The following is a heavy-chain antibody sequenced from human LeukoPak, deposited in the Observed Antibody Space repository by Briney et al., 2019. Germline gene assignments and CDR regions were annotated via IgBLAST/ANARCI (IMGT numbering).Heavy chain of an antibody. CDR1: GYTFTGYY. Sequence: GASVKVSCKASGYTFTGYYMHWVRQAHGQGLEWMGWINPNSGGTNYAQKFQGRVTMTRDTSISTAYMELSRLRSDDTAVYYCARDRSSGYYPTAGFDYWGQGTLVTVSS. CDR2: INPNSGGT. V-gene: IGHV1-2*02. D-gene: IGHD3-22*01. J-gene: IGHJ4*02. CDR3: ARDRSSGYYPTAGFDY.